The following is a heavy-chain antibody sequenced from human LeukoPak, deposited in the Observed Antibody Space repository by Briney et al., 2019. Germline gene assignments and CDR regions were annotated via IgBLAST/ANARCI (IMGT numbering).Heavy chain of an antibody. CDR3: ARGAAGTRDY. D-gene: IGHD6-13*01. V-gene: IGHV4-59*01. CDR2: IYYSGST. Sequence: PSETLSLTCTVSGGSIGSYYWSWIRQPPGKGLEWIGYIYYSGSTKYNPSLTSRVTISVDTSKNQFSLNLSSVTAADTAVYYCARGAAGTRDYWGQGTLVTVSS. J-gene: IGHJ4*02. CDR1: GGSIGSYY.